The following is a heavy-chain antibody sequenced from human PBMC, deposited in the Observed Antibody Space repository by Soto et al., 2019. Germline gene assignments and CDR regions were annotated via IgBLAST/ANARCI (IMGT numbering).Heavy chain of an antibody. D-gene: IGHD6-19*01. J-gene: IGHJ4*02. V-gene: IGHV4-30-2*01. Sequence: SETLSLTCAVSGGSIDSGAFSWSWIRQQPGKGLEWIGYVTHSGTAYSIPSLNGRLTLSVDSSQTQFSLKLTSVTAADSAFYYCARIHWAQSSLDYWGRGILVTVSS. CDR3: ARIHWAQSSLDY. CDR2: VTHSGTA. CDR1: GGSIDSGAFS.